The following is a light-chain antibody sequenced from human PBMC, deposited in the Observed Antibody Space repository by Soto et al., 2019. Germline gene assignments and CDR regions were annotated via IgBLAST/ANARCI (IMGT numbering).Light chain of an antibody. J-gene: IGLJ2*01. V-gene: IGLV2-14*01. CDR3: SSYTSSVVV. Sequence: QSVLTQPASVSGSPGQSITISCTGTSNDVGGYNYVSWYQQHPGKAPKLMIYDVSNRPSGVSNRFSGSKSGNTASLTISGLQAEDEADYYCSSYTSSVVVFGGGTKLTVL. CDR1: SNDVGGYNY. CDR2: DVS.